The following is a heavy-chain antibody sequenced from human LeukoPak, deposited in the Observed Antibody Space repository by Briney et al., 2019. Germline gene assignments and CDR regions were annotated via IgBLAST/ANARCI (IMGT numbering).Heavy chain of an antibody. CDR1: GYTLTELS. CDR3: EDGIRYFNSDAFDI. D-gene: IGHD3-9*01. V-gene: IGHV1-24*01. CDR2: FDPEDGET. J-gene: IGHJ3*02. Sequence: ASVKVSCKVSGYTLTELSMHWVPQSPGKGLEWMGGFDPEDGETIYAQKFQGRVTMTEDTSTDTAYMELSSLRSEDTVVYHSEDGIRYFNSDAFDIWGQGTMVTVSS.